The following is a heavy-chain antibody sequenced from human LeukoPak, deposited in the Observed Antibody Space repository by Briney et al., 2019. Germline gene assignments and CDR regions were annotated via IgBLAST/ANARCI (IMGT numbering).Heavy chain of an antibody. CDR3: AKDGAYSSSHQPHY. J-gene: IGHJ4*02. V-gene: IGHV3-30*18. D-gene: IGHD6-6*01. CDR2: ISYDGSNK. Sequence: GGSLRLSCAASGFTFSGYGMHWVRQAPDKGLEWVAFISYDGSNKYYADSVKGRFTISIDNSKNTLYLQMNSLRAEDTAVYYCAKDGAYSSSHQPHYWGQGTLVTVSS. CDR1: GFTFSGYG.